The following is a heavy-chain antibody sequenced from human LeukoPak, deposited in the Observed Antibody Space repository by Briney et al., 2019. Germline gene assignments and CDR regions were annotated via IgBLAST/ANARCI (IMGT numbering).Heavy chain of an antibody. D-gene: IGHD2-2*01. CDR2: INHSGST. Sequence: SETLSLTCAVYGGSFSGYYWSWIRQPPGKGLEWIGEINHSGSTNYNPSLKSRVTISVDTSKNQFSLKLSSVTAADTAVYYCARKKPLSYCSSTSCRNYYYYGMDVWGQGTTVTVSS. CDR3: ARKKPLSYCSSTSCRNYYYYGMDV. V-gene: IGHV4-34*01. CDR1: GGSFSGYY. J-gene: IGHJ6*02.